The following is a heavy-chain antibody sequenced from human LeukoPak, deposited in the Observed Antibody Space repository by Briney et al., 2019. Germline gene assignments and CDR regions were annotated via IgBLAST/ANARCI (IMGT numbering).Heavy chain of an antibody. Sequence: ASVKVSCKASGYTFTSYAMHWVRQAPGQRLEWMGWINAGNGNTKYSQKFQGRVTITRDTSASTAYMELSSLRSEDTAVYYCARDLVSELLWFGELLEINWFDPWGQGTLVTVSS. J-gene: IGHJ5*02. V-gene: IGHV1-3*01. D-gene: IGHD3-10*01. CDR2: INAGNGNT. CDR1: GYTFTSYA. CDR3: ARDLVSELLWFGELLEINWFDP.